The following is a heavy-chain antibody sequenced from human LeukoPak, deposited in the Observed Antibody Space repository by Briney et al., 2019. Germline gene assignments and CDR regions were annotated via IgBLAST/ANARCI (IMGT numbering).Heavy chain of an antibody. V-gene: IGHV4-34*01. CDR1: GGSFSGYY. J-gene: IGHJ4*02. Sequence: SETLSLTCAVYGGSFSGYYWSWIRQPPGKGLEWIGEINHSGSTNYNPSLKSRVTISVDTSKNQFSLKLSSVTAADTAVYYCARDHYDDSTHYFDYWGQGTLVTVSS. CDR2: INHSGST. CDR3: ARDHYDDSTHYFDY. D-gene: IGHD4-17*01.